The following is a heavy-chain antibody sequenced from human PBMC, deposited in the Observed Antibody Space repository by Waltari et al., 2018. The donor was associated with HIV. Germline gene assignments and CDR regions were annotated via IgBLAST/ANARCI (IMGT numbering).Heavy chain of an antibody. D-gene: IGHD6-19*01. V-gene: IGHV3-30*04. CDR1: GAMISHHA. Sequence: VQSGGGVAQPGRALRLHCTASGAMISHHAMHWVRQSADKRLEWVAVITYDGGNQFVTDSLKGRFIISRDNARDTLYLEMKLLKVEDSGIYYCVRRSVLGLDLWGQGTTVIVS. CDR3: VRRSVLGLDL. J-gene: IGHJ6*02. CDR2: ITYDGGNQ.